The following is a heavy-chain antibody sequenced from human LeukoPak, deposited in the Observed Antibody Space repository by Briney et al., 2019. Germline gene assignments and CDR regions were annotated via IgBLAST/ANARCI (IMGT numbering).Heavy chain of an antibody. CDR2: MNPNSGNK. V-gene: IGHV1-8*01. CDR1: VYTFTRYD. J-gene: IGHJ5*02. D-gene: IGHD3-22*01. Sequence: ASVHVSCQGSVYTFTRYDLNWVRQATGQEVAGMGWMNPNSGNKGYAQKFQGRVTMTRNTSRSTAYMELSSLRSEDTAVYYCARGPYYKYYDSSGGGSNCTFNPWGQGTLVTVSS. CDR3: ARGPYYKYYDSSGGGSNCTFNP.